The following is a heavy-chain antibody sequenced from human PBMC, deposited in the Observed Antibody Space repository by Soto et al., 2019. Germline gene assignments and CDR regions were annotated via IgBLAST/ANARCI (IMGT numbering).Heavy chain of an antibody. CDR2: IYYSGST. Sequence: PSETLSLTCTVSGGSISSGGYYWSWIRQHPGKGLEWIGYIYYSGSTYYNPSLKSRVTISVDTSKNQFSLKLSSVTAADTAVYYCARAFDYRGWFDPWGQGTLVTVSS. CDR1: GGSISSGGYY. CDR3: ARAFDYRGWFDP. V-gene: IGHV4-31*03. D-gene: IGHD3-9*01. J-gene: IGHJ5*02.